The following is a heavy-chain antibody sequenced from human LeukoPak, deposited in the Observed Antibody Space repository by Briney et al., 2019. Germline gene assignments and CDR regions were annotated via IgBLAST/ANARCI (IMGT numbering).Heavy chain of an antibody. CDR3: ARDHPVRGVMIPFDY. D-gene: IGHD3-10*01. CDR2: INSDGSST. CDR1: GFTFTSYW. Sequence: GGSLRLSCAASGFTFTSYWMHWVRQTPGKGLVWVSRINSDGSSTRYADSVKGRFIISRDNAKNTLYLQMNSLRAEDTAVYFCARDHPVRGVMIPFDYWGQGTRVTVSS. J-gene: IGHJ4*02. V-gene: IGHV3-74*01.